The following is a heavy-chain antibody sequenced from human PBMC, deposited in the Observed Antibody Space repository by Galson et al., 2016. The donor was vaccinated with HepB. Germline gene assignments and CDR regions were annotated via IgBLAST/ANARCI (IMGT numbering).Heavy chain of an antibody. CDR2: IDHSGST. V-gene: IGHV4-34*01. Sequence: SETLSLTCAVFGGSFSGYYWSWIRQPPGKGLEWIGEIDHSGSTNYNPSLKSRVTISVDTSKNQFSLQLTSVTAADTAVYHCARWWTYCVGTNCDVNYYYGMDVWGQGTTVTVSS. J-gene: IGHJ6*02. CDR1: GGSFSGYY. CDR3: ARWWTYCVGTNCDVNYYYGMDV. D-gene: IGHD2-2*01.